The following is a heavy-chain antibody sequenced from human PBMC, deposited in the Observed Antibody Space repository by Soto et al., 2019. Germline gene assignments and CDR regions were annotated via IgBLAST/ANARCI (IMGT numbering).Heavy chain of an antibody. CDR1: GFTVSSNY. V-gene: IGHV3-53*02. D-gene: IGHD3-10*01. Sequence: EVQLVETGGGLIQPGGSLRLSCAASGFTVSSNYMSWVRQAPGKGLEWASVIYSGGSTYYADSVKGRFTISRDNSKNTLYLQMNSLRAEVTAVYYCARVTGSGAFDIWGQGTMVTVSS. J-gene: IGHJ3*02. CDR3: ARVTGSGAFDI. CDR2: IYSGGST.